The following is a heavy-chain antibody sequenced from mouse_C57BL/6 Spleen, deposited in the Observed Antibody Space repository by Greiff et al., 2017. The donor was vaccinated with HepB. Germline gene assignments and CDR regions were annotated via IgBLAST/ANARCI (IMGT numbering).Heavy chain of an antibody. D-gene: IGHD4-1*01. CDR1: GFTFSSYT. CDR2: ISGGGGNT. J-gene: IGHJ2*01. Sequence: DVKLQESGGGLVKPGGSLKLSCAASGFTFSSYTMSWVRQTPEKRLEWVATISGGGGNTYYPDSVKGRFTISRDNAKNTLYLQMSSLRSEDTALYYCARKLTGTGYYFDYWGQGTTLTVSS. V-gene: IGHV5-9*01. CDR3: ARKLTGTGYYFDY.